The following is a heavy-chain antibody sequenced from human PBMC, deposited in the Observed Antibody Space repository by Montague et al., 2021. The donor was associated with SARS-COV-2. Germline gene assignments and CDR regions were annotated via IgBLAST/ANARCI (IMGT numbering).Heavy chain of an antibody. J-gene: IGHJ4*02. D-gene: IGHD2-21*02. CDR1: GYFIGTGYH. Sequence: SETLSLTCSVSGYFIGTGYHWGWIRQSPGKGLEWIGSNYLHGNAYYNPSLNSRVTILLDTSNNQFSLRLTSVTTSDTAVYYCARGRVTRAGFDYWGQGIRVIVSS. CDR2: NYLHGNA. CDR3: ARGRVTRAGFDY. V-gene: IGHV4-38-2*02.